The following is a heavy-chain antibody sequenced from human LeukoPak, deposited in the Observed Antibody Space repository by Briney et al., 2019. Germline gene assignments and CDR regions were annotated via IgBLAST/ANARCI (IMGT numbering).Heavy chain of an antibody. D-gene: IGHD6-6*01. CDR1: GFTFSSYS. V-gene: IGHV3-21*01. Sequence: EGSLRLSCAASGFTFSSYSMNWVRQAPGKGLEWISSISSSSSYIYYADSVKGRFTISRDNAKNSLYLQMNSLRAEDTAVYYCARDRGQYSSSAGYFDLWGLGGYSSSAGYFDLWGRGTLVTVSS. CDR3: ARDRGQYSSSAGYFDLWGLGGYSSSAGYFDL. CDR2: ISSSSSYI. J-gene: IGHJ2*01.